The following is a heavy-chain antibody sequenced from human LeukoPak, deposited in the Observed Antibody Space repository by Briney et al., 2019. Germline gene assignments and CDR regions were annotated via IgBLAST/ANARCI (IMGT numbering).Heavy chain of an antibody. V-gene: IGHV3-23*01. CDR2: ISGSGGST. CDR3: AKGGRGYSYGAFDY. Sequence: GSLRLACAASGFTVSTTYMSWVRQAPGKGLEWVSAISGSGGSTYYADSVKGRFTISRDNSKNTLYLQMNSLRAEDTAVYYCAKGGRGYSYGAFDYWGQGTLVTVSS. J-gene: IGHJ4*02. D-gene: IGHD5-18*01. CDR1: GFTVSTTY.